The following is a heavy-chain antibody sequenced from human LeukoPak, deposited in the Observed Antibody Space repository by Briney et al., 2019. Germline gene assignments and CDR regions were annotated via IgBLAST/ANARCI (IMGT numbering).Heavy chain of an antibody. CDR3: ARDNPPDY. V-gene: IGHV3-7*03. Sequence: GGSVRLSCAACGFTFSSSWMSWVRQAPGKGLEWVANIKQDGSEKSYVESVRGRFTISRDNAKNSLYLQLNSLRAEDTALYYCARDNPPDYWGQGTLVTVSS. J-gene: IGHJ4*02. CDR2: IKQDGSEK. CDR1: GFTFSSSW.